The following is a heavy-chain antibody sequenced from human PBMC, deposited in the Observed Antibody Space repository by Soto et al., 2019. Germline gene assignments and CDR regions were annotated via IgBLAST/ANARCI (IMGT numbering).Heavy chain of an antibody. V-gene: IGHV1-46*01. J-gene: IGHJ6*02. CDR2: INPSGGST. Sequence: GASVKVSCKASGYTFTSYYMHWVRQAPGQGLEWMGIINPSGGSTSYAQKFQGRVTMTRDTSTSTVYMELSSLRSEDTAVYYCAREEADPMGYCSGGSCHGMDVWGQGTTVTVSS. CDR1: GYTFTSYY. CDR3: AREEADPMGYCSGGSCHGMDV. D-gene: IGHD2-15*01.